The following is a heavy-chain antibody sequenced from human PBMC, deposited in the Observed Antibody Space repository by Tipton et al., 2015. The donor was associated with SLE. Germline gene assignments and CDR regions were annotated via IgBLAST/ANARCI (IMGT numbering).Heavy chain of an antibody. CDR2: INGRSNYM. D-gene: IGHD3-3*01. J-gene: IGHJ4*02. V-gene: IGHV3-11*05. CDR3: ARVRITIYGVVTNFDF. CDR1: GFPFSDYF. Sequence: SLRLSCAASGFPFSDYFMSWIRQAPGKGLEWVSYINGRSNYMYYGDSVKGRFSISSDNAKNSLFLQMNNLRAEDTAIYYCARVRITIYGVVTNFDFWGQGTLVSVSS.